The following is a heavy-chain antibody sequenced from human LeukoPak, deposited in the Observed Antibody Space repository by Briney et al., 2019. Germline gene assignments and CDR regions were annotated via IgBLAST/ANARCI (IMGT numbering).Heavy chain of an antibody. CDR2: ISGGGGST. CDR3: ARDLAYSRLDY. Sequence: GGSLRLSCAASGFTFSSSAMNWVRQAPGKGLECVSAISGGGGSTYYADSVKGRFTISRDNAKNLLYLQVNSLRVEDTAFYYCARDLAYSRLDYWGQGMLVTVSS. J-gene: IGHJ4*02. CDR1: GFTFSSSA. D-gene: IGHD5-18*01. V-gene: IGHV3-23*01.